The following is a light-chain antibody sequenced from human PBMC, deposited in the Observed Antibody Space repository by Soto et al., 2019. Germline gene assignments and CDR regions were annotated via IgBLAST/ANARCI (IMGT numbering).Light chain of an antibody. CDR3: QTWGTGSLV. CDR2: LNSDGIH. CDR1: SGHSSYA. J-gene: IGLJ3*02. Sequence: QAVVTQSPSASASLGASVNLTCTLSSGHSSYAIAWHEQQPEKGPRYLMKLNSDGIHSKGDGIPDRFSGSSTGAERFLTVSIPQSEDEADYYCQTWGTGSLVFGGGTQLTV. V-gene: IGLV4-69*01.